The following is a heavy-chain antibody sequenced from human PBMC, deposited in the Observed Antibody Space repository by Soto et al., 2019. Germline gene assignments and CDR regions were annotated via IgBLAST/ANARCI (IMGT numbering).Heavy chain of an antibody. CDR1: GGTFSSYA. J-gene: IGHJ3*02. Sequence: SVKVSCKASGGTFSSYAISWVRQAPGQGLEWMGGIIPIFGTANYAQKFQGRVTITADESTSTAYMELSSLRSEDTAVYYCASPLDYDFWSGYYSGKRNDAFDIWGQGTMVTVSS. CDR3: ASPLDYDFWSGYYSGKRNDAFDI. V-gene: IGHV1-69*13. CDR2: IIPIFGTA. D-gene: IGHD3-3*01.